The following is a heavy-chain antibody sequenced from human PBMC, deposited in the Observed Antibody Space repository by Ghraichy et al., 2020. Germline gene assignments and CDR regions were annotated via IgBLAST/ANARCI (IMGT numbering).Heavy chain of an antibody. CDR3: AREENYSDIEAYYYYMDV. Sequence: ASVKVSCKASGYTFTSYAMHWVRQAPGQRLEWMGWINAGNGNTKYSQKFQGRVTITRDTSASTAYMELSSLRSEDTAVYYCAREENYSDIEAYYYYMDVWGKGTTVTVSS. J-gene: IGHJ6*03. V-gene: IGHV1-3*01. D-gene: IGHD5-12*01. CDR1: GYTFTSYA. CDR2: INAGNGNT.